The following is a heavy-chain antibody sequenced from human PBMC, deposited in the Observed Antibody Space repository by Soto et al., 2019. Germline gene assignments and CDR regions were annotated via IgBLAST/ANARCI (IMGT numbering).Heavy chain of an antibody. CDR2: ISGSGGST. V-gene: IGHV3-23*01. CDR1: GFTFSSYA. D-gene: IGHD3-16*01. Sequence: DVQLLESGGGLVQPGGSLRLSCEASGFTFSSYAMTWVRQSPGDGLEWVSAISGSGGSTYYPNSVKGRFTVSRDNSKDTLYLQMNGLRVYHTAVYYCAKVRPSLGGTGRGAMDVWGQGTTVTVSS. J-gene: IGHJ6*02. CDR3: AKVRPSLGGTGRGAMDV.